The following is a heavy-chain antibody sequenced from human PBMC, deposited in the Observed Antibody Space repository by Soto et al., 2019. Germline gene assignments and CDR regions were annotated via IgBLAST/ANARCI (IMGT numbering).Heavy chain of an antibody. CDR1: GFSISSGNW. V-gene: IGHV4-4*02. D-gene: IGHD1-1*01. CDR2: ITHGGST. J-gene: IGHJ4*01. CDR3: ASHRGSTSGPYED. Sequence: VQLQESGPGLVKPSGTLSLTCTVSGFSISSGNWWSWVRQSPGKGLEWIAEITHGGSTYHNPSLKSRVIPSLDKSRNQFFLRLSSVTAADTAIYFCASHRGSTSGPYEDWGRGTHVTVSS.